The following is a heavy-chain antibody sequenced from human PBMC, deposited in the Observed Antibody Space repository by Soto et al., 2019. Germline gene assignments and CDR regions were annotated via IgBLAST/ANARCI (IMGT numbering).Heavy chain of an antibody. D-gene: IGHD1-20*01. J-gene: IGHJ5*02. CDR2: LNPNSGNT. V-gene: IGHV1-8*01. CDR3: ARDHRYNWNDEGWFDP. CDR1: GYIFSTYD. Sequence: QVQLVQSGAEVKKPGASVKVSCKASGYIFSTYDINWVRQAPGQGLEWMGWLNPNSGNTGYAQKFQGRVTMTRNTSINIAYMELSSLGSEDTAVYYCARDHRYNWNDEGWFDPWGQGTLVTVSS.